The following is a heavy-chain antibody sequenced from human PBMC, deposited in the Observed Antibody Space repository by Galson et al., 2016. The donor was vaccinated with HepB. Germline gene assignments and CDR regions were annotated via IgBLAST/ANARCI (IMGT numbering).Heavy chain of an antibody. D-gene: IGHD1-20*01. CDR3: ARGGNIWNHRSYFDD. CDR2: ISSSGMTI. J-gene: IGHJ4*02. V-gene: IGHV3-48*02. Sequence: SLRLSCAASGFTFSYYNMNWVRQAPGKGLEWLSYISSSGMTIFYADSVKGRFTISRDNAKNSRSLPINRLRDEDTAVYYCARGGNIWNHRSYFDDWGQGSLVTVSS. CDR1: GFTFSYYN.